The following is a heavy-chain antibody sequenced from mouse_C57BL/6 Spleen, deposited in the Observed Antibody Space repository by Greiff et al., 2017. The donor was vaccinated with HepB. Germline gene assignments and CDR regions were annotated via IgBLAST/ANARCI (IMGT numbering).Heavy chain of an antibody. CDR2: INPNNGGT. V-gene: IGHV1-26*01. Sequence: VQLQQSGPELVKPGASVKISCKASGYTFTDYYMNWVKQSHGKSLEWIGDINPNNGGTSYNQKFKGKATLTVDKSSSTAYMGLRSLTSEDSAVYYCARYPLYYGSSYADGAMDYWGQGTSVTVSS. D-gene: IGHD1-1*01. CDR1: GYTFTDYY. J-gene: IGHJ4*01. CDR3: ARYPLYYGSSYADGAMDY.